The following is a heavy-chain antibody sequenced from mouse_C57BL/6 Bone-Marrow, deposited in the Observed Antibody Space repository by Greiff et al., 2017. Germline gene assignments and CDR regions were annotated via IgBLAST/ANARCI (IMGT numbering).Heavy chain of an antibody. D-gene: IGHD1-1*01. Sequence: EVQGVESGGGLVQPKGSLKLSCAASGFSFNTYAMNWVRQAPGKGLEWVARIRSKSNNYATYYADSVKDRFTISRDDSESMLYLQMNNLKTEDTAMYYCVREGTVVATPYYFDYWGQGTTLTVSS. J-gene: IGHJ2*01. CDR1: GFSFNTYA. CDR2: IRSKSNNYAT. V-gene: IGHV10-1*01. CDR3: VREGTVVATPYYFDY.